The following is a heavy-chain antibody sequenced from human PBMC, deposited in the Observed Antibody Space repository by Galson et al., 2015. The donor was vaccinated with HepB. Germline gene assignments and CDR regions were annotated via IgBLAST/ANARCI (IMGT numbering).Heavy chain of an antibody. Sequence: SVKVSCKASGYIFSDHYMNWVRQAPGQGLEWMGIINPSDDSTTYAQRFQDRVTMTSDTSTRTVYMEMSRLRSEDTAVYYCARRAKRDSSSWPLFDYWGQGTLVIVSS. CDR1: GYIFSDHY. CDR2: INPSDDST. D-gene: IGHD6-13*01. CDR3: ARRAKRDSSSWPLFDY. J-gene: IGHJ4*02. V-gene: IGHV1-46*01.